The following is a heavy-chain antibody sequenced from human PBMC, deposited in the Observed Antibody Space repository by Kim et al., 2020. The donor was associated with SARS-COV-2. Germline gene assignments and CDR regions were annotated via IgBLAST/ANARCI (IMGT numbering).Heavy chain of an antibody. CDR3: CCSGYYGMDV. CDR2: T. Sequence: TIYARKFQGRVTMTEDTSTATAYMELSSLRSEDTAVYYCCCSGYYGMDVWGQGTTVTVSS. V-gene: IGHV1-24*01. D-gene: IGHD6-19*01. J-gene: IGHJ6*02.